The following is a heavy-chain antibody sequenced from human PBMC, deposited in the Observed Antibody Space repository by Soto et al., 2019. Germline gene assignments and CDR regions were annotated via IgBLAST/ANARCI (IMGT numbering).Heavy chain of an antibody. CDR2: ITYDGSFQ. D-gene: IGHD1-7*01. CDR3: AKDRVGGTFYTPLGF. CDR1: GFNFDNYG. Sequence: PGGSLRLSCQASGFNFDNYGMHWVRQAPGKGLEWVAVITYDGSFQYYADSMKGRFTISRDNSKNTLFLHLNTLKPEDTAVYHCAKDRVGGTFYTPLGFWGQGTLVTVSS. J-gene: IGHJ4*02. V-gene: IGHV3-30*18.